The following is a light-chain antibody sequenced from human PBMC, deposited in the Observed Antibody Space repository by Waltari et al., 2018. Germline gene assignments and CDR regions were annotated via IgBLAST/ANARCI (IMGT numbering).Light chain of an antibody. Sequence: QSVLTQPPSASGTPGQRVTISCSGSSSNIGSNTVNWYQQLPGTAPKLLIYSNNPRPSGVPDRFSGSKSCTSASLAISGLQSEDEADYYCAAWDDSLNGSWVFGGGTKLTVL. J-gene: IGLJ3*02. V-gene: IGLV1-44*01. CDR2: SNN. CDR1: SSNIGSNT. CDR3: AAWDDSLNGSWV.